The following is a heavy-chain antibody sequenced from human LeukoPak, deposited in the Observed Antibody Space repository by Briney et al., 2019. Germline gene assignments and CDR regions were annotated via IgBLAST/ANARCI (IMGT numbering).Heavy chain of an antibody. D-gene: IGHD3-10*01. CDR2: IYTSGST. CDR3: ARHDVVRGVDY. CDR1: GGSISSGSYY. V-gene: IGHV4-61*02. Sequence: SETLSLTCTVSGGSISSGSYYWSWIRQPAGKGLEWIGRIYTSGSTNYNPSLKSRVTISVDTSKNQFSLKLSSVTAADTAVYYCARHDVVRGVDYWGQGTLVTVSS. J-gene: IGHJ4*02.